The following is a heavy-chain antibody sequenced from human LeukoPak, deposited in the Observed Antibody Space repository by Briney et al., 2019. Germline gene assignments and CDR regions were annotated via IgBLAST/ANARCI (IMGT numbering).Heavy chain of an antibody. D-gene: IGHD3-10*01. CDR2: INPNSGGT. V-gene: IGHV1-2*02. CDR3: ASVFYGSGSQFDY. Sequence: ASVKVSCKASGYTFTGYYMHWVRQAPGQGLEWMGWINPNSGGTNYAQKFQGRVTMTRDTSISTAYMELSRLRSDDTAVYYCASVFYGSGSQFDYWGQGTLVTVSS. CDR1: GYTFTGYY. J-gene: IGHJ4*02.